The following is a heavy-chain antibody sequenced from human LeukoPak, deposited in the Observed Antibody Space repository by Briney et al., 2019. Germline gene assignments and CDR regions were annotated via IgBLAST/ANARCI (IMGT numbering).Heavy chain of an antibody. V-gene: IGHV4-34*01. Sequence: SETLSLTCAVYGGSFSGYYWSWIRQPPGKGLEWIGEINHSGSTNYNPSLKSRVTISVDTSKNQFSLKLSSVTAADTAVYYCARAFGRVAASRVGDWFDPWGQGTLVTVSS. CDR2: INHSGST. CDR3: ARAFGRVAASRVGDWFDP. CDR1: GGSFSGYY. J-gene: IGHJ5*02. D-gene: IGHD3-16*01.